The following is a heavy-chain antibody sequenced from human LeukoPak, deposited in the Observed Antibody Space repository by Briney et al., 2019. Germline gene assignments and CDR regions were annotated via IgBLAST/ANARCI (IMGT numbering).Heavy chain of an antibody. CDR1: GFTFSSYS. D-gene: IGHD1-1*01. CDR3: AKSQGGAYNWNDGRYYYYGMDV. Sequence: PGGSLRLSCAASGFTFSSYSMNWVRQAPGKGLEWVSAISGSGGSTYYADSVKGRFTISRDNSKNTLYLQMNSLRAEDTAVYYCAKSQGGAYNWNDGRYYYYGMDVWGQGTTVTVSS. V-gene: IGHV3-23*01. J-gene: IGHJ6*02. CDR2: ISGSGGST.